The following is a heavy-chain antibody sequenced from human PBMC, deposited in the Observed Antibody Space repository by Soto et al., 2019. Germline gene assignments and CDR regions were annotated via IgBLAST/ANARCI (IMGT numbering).Heavy chain of an antibody. V-gene: IGHV3-23*01. Sequence: GGSLRLSCAASGFTFSSYAMSWVRQAPGKGLEWVSAIGGSGGSTYYADSVKGRFTISRDNSKNTLYLQMNSLRAEDTAVYYCAKDLRVYYDFWSGYGFFDYWGQGTLVTVSS. J-gene: IGHJ4*02. CDR3: AKDLRVYYDFWSGYGFFDY. CDR2: IGGSGGST. D-gene: IGHD3-3*01. CDR1: GFTFSSYA.